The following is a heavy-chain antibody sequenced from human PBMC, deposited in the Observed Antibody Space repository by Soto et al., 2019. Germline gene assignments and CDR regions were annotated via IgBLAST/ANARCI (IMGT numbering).Heavy chain of an antibody. CDR2: ISAYNGNT. D-gene: IGHD2-21*02. Sequence: SGKVSCKASGYTFTSYGISWARQAPGQGLEWMGWISAYNGNTNYAQKLQGRVTMTTETSTSTAYMELRSLRSDDTAVHYCAAYCGGDCYQFDYWGQGTLGTDSS. J-gene: IGHJ4*02. V-gene: IGHV1-18*04. CDR3: AAYCGGDCYQFDY. CDR1: GYTFTSYG.